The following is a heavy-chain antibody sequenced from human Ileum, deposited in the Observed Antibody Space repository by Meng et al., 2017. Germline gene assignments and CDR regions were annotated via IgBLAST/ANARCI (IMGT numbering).Heavy chain of an antibody. V-gene: IGHV4-4*02. CDR2: IHHSGTT. Sequence: QVQLPESGPGPVKPSGTLSLTCAVPGASISTSNLWNWVRQPPGKGLEWIGEIHHSGTTNYNPSLKSRVTISLDKSKNQFSLELRSVTAADTAVYYCARHDYGDPTAAFDYWGQGTLVTGSS. CDR1: GASISTSNL. D-gene: IGHD4-17*01. CDR3: ARHDYGDPTAAFDY. J-gene: IGHJ4*02.